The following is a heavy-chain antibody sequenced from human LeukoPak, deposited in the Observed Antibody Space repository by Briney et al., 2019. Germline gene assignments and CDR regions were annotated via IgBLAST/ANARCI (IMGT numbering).Heavy chain of an antibody. Sequence: SQTLSLTCTVSGGSISSGDYYWSWIRQPPGKGLEWIGYIYYSGSTYYNPSLKSRVTVSVDTSKNQFSLKLSSVTAADTAVYYCARDQEYSSSHISDAFDIWGQGTMVTVSS. CDR2: IYYSGST. J-gene: IGHJ3*02. V-gene: IGHV4-30-4*01. CDR3: ARDQEYSSSHISDAFDI. CDR1: GGSISSGDYY. D-gene: IGHD6-13*01.